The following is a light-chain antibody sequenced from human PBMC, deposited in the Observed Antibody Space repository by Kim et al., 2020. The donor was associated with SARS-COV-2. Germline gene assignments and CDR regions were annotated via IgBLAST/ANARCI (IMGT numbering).Light chain of an antibody. CDR1: KRACTSGYY. Sequence: PVGQVSLLCASSKRACTSGYYPNWSQKKPGQAPRALIYRPRNKHSWTPARFSGSLLGGKAALTLSGVQPEDEAEYYCLLYYGGAYVFGTGTKVTVL. V-gene: IGLV7-43*01. CDR3: LLYYGGAYV. CDR2: RPR. J-gene: IGLJ1*01.